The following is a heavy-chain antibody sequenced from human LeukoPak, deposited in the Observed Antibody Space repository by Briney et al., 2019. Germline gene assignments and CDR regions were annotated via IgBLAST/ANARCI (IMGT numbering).Heavy chain of an antibody. V-gene: IGHV4-59*01. Sequence: SETLSLTCTVSGGSFRSNYWSWIRQPPGKGLEWVGYFINSGSTNYNPSLETRVTISVDTSKNQFSLRLSSVTAADTAAYFCARGPGGHRSSWLDNWGQGTLVTVSS. CDR1: GGSFRSNY. D-gene: IGHD1-26*01. J-gene: IGHJ5*02. CDR3: ARGPGGHRSSWLDN. CDR2: FINSGST.